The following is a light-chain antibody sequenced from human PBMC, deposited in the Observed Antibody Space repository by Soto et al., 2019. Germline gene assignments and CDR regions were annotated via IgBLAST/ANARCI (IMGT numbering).Light chain of an antibody. CDR1: NSDVGSYNF. Sequence: QSALTQPPSASGSPGQSVTISCTGTNSDVGSYNFVSWYQQHPGKAPKLMIYEVTKRPSGVPDRFSGSKSDNTASLTVSGLQAEDEADYYCSSYAGSNNFGVLFGGGTKLTVL. V-gene: IGLV2-8*01. CDR2: EVT. J-gene: IGLJ2*01. CDR3: SSYAGSNNFGVL.